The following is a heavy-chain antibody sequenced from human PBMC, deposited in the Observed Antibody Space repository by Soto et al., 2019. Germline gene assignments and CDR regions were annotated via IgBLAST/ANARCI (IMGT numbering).Heavy chain of an antibody. D-gene: IGHD5-12*01. CDR2: ISYDGSNK. J-gene: IGHJ6*02. CDR1: GFISRTYG. CDR3: AKDRGYDFDPPRYHYFGMDV. V-gene: IGHV3-30*18. Sequence: QVQLLESGGGVVQPGRSLRLSCAVSGFISRTYGMHWVRQAPGKGLEWVAVISYDGSNKYYADPVKARFTISRDNSKNILYLRMSSLRAEDTAVYYCAKDRGYDFDPPRYHYFGMDVWGQGTTVTVSS.